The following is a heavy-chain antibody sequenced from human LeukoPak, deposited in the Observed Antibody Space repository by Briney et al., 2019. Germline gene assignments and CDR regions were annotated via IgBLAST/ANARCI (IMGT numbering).Heavy chain of an antibody. CDR2: IWSDGTNT. CDR1: GFSFVSYA. V-gene: IGHV3-30*02. D-gene: IGHD3-22*01. Sequence: GGSLRLSCAASGFSFVSYAMHWVRQTPGKGLEWVALIWSDGTNTYYGDSVKGRFTISRDNSKNTLYLQMNSLRAEDTALYYCAGDPDVTMIVVEGEGTYWGQGTLVTVSS. CDR3: AGDPDVTMIVVEGEGTY. J-gene: IGHJ4*02.